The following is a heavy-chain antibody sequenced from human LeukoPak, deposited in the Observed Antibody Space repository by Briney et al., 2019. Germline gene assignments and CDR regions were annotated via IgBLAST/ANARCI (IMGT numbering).Heavy chain of an antibody. CDR2: INWNNGSI. Sequence: GRSLRLSCAASGFTFDNYAMHWVRQAPGKGLEWDSGINWNNGSIDYADSVKGRFTISRDNAKNSLYLQMNSLRAEDTALYYCAKDRGTSGWYVIDYWGQGTLVTVSS. CDR1: GFTFDNYA. V-gene: IGHV3-9*01. J-gene: IGHJ4*02. CDR3: AKDRGTSGWYVIDY. D-gene: IGHD6-19*01.